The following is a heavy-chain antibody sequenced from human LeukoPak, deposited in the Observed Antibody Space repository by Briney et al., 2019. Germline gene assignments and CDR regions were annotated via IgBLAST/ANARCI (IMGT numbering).Heavy chain of an antibody. V-gene: IGHV1-24*01. Sequence: ASVKVSCKVSGYTLTELSMHWVRQAPGKGLEWMGGFDPEDGETTYAQKFQGRVTMTRDTSTSTVYMELSSLRSEDTAVYYCARDAYNYYYSDYWGQGTLVTVSS. D-gene: IGHD5-24*01. J-gene: IGHJ4*02. CDR3: ARDAYNYYYSDY. CDR2: FDPEDGET. CDR1: GYTLTELS.